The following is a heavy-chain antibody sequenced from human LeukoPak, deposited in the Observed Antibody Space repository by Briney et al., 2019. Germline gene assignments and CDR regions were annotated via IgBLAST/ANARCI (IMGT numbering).Heavy chain of an antibody. D-gene: IGHD5-18*01. CDR3: AKAGTAMVFDY. Sequence: GGSLRLSCAASGFTFSSYEMNWVRQAPGKGLEWVAVISYDGSNKYYADSVKGRFTISRDNSKNTLYLQMNSLRAEDTAVYYCAKAGTAMVFDYWGQGTLVTVSS. V-gene: IGHV3-30*18. CDR1: GFTFSSYE. CDR2: ISYDGSNK. J-gene: IGHJ4*02.